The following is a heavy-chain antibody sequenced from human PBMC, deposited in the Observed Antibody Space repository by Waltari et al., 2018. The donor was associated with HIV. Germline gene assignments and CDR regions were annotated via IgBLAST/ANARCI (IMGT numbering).Heavy chain of an antibody. CDR3: ARDYGGNSFYYYYAMDV. CDR2: IDSVGST. J-gene: IGHJ6*02. V-gene: IGHV3-66*01. Sequence: EVQLVESGGGLVQPGGSLRLSCAASGFTVSSNHMSWVRQAPGKGQEWVAVIDSVGSTYYADSVKGRFTISRDNSKNTLDLQMNSLRAEDTAVYYCARDYGGNSFYYYYAMDVWGQGTTVTVSS. CDR1: GFTVSSNH. D-gene: IGHD4-17*01.